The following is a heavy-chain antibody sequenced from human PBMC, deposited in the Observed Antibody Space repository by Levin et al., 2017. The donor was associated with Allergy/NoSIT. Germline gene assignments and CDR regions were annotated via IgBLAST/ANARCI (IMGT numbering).Heavy chain of an antibody. D-gene: IGHD2-21*01. CDR3: GRVKRGVRSASAFDI. CDR1: EFTFSTYW. J-gene: IGHJ3*02. V-gene: IGHV3-7*01. CDR2: MNQDGSEK. Sequence: GGSLRLSCAVSEFTFSTYWMTWVRQAPGKGLEWVATMNQDGSEKNYVDSVRGRFTISRDNAKNSLYLQMNSLRAEDTAVYYCGRVKRGVRSASAFDIWGQGTMVTVSS.